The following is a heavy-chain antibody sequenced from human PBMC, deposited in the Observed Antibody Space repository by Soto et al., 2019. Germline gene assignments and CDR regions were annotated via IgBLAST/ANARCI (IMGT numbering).Heavy chain of an antibody. CDR3: ARDRNNWKGGFDY. J-gene: IGHJ4*02. CDR1: GGTFSSYA. V-gene: IGHV1-69*01. D-gene: IGHD1-20*01. Sequence: QVQLVQSGAEVKKPGSSVKVSCKASGGTFSSYAISWVRQAPGQGLEWLGGIIPIFGTASYAQKFQGRVTITADESTSTGYMERSSLRSEDTAVYYCARDRNNWKGGFDYWGQGTLVTVSS. CDR2: IIPIFGTA.